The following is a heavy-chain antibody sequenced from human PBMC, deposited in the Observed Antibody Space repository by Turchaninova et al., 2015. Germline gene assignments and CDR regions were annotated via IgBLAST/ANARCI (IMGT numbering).Heavy chain of an antibody. CDR3: ARVRPGCYFDY. CDR2: IKEDGSEE. J-gene: IGHJ4*02. Sequence: PLVESGGGLVQPGGSLRLSCAVAGFPVSNYWMTWVRQGPGKGLEWVANIKEDGSEEYYVDSVKGRFTISTDSAKNSLYLQMNSLRVEDTAVYYCARVRPGCYFDYWGQGALVTVSS. D-gene: IGHD1-14*01. V-gene: IGHV3-7*03. CDR1: GFPVSNYW.